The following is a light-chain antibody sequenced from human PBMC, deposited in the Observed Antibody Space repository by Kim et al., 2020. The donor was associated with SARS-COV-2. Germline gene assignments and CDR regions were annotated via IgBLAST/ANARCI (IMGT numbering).Light chain of an antibody. V-gene: IGKV1-39*01. CDR1: QSINAY. CDR3: QQSHTAPLLT. Sequence: DIQITQSPSSLAASVGDRVTIACRASQSINAYLNWYQQKPGKAPILLIYAASTLQSGVPSRFSGSGSGTDFTLTISSLQPEDFATYYCQQSHTAPLLTFGGGTKVDIK. CDR2: AAS. J-gene: IGKJ4*01.